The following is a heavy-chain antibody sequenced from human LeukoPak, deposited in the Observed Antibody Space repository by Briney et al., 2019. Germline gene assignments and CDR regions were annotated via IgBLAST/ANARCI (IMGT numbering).Heavy chain of an antibody. J-gene: IGHJ4*02. CDR2: ISGNNDNP. V-gene: IGHV1-18*01. CDR3: ARDGTSTDDY. D-gene: IGHD2-2*01. CDR1: GYTFSNFG. Sequence: GASVKVSCKASGYTFSNFGISWVRQAPGQGLEWMGWISGNNDNPNYGQKFQGRLTVTTDSSTNTAYMELRNLRSDDTAVYYCARDGTSTDDYRGQGTLVTVSS.